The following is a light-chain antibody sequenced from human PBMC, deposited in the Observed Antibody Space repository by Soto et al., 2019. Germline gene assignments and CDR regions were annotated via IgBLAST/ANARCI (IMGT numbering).Light chain of an antibody. CDR1: SCNIGAGYD. CDR2: VNI. Sequence: QSLLTHPPSVSGAPGQGVTFSCTGISCNIGAGYDVHWYQQLPGTAPKLLIYVNINRPSGVPDRFSGSKSGTSASLAITGLQAEDEAEYYCQSYDSSLSAYVFGTGTKVTGL. CDR3: QSYDSSLSAYV. J-gene: IGLJ1*01. V-gene: IGLV1-40*01.